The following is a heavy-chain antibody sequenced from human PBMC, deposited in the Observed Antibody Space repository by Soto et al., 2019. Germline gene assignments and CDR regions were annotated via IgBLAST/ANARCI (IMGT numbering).Heavy chain of an antibody. D-gene: IGHD4-17*01. CDR1: GGSFNNYV. CDR3: ARYWNAGTLYGAFDI. Sequence: QVQLVQSGAEVRKRGSSVKVSCEASGGSFNNYVISWLRQAPGQGLEWIGGIIPNYEAANYAQKFRGRLTITADKATNTAYMELNSLRPEDTATYYCARYWNAGTLYGAFDIWGQGTTVIVS. J-gene: IGHJ3*02. CDR2: IIPNYEAA. V-gene: IGHV1-69*06.